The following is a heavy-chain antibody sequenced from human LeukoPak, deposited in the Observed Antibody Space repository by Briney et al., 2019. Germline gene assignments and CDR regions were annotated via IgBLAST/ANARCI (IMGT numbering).Heavy chain of an antibody. CDR1: GGSISTYY. D-gene: IGHD1-26*01. CDR3: ARSGDSHVYHFDY. CDR2: KTYSGIT. V-gene: IGHV4-59*08. J-gene: IGHJ4*02. Sequence: PSETLSLTCSVSGGSISTYYWNWIRQPPGKGLEWIGYKTYSGITNYNPSLKSRITISIGTSKNQFSLKLSSVTAADTAVYYCARSGDSHVYHFDYWGQGTPVTVSS.